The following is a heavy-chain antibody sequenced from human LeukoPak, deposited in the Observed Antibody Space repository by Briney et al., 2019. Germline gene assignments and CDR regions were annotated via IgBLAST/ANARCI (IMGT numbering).Heavy chain of an antibody. Sequence: SQTLSLTCAISGDSVSSYSVAWNWIRQSPSRGLEWLGRTYYGSKWYNEYAVSVKSRITVNADTSKNQFSLQLNSVTPEDTAVYYCARGWLQSGFDYWGQGTLVTASS. J-gene: IGHJ4*02. CDR2: TYYGSKWYN. CDR1: GDSVSSYSVA. D-gene: IGHD5-24*01. CDR3: ARGWLQSGFDY. V-gene: IGHV6-1*01.